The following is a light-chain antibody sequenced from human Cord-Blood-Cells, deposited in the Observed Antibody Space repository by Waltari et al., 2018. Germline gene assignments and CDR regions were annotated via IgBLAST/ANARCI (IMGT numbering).Light chain of an antibody. CDR1: VLATIN. CDR3: YSAADNNLRV. J-gene: IGLJ3*02. Sequence: SYELTQPSSVSVSPGQTARITCSGDVLATINHARWFQQKPGQAPGLVIYKDSERPSVIPERFSGSSSGTTFTLTISGAQVEDEADYYCYSAADNNLRVFGGGTKLTVL. V-gene: IGLV3-27*01. CDR2: KDS.